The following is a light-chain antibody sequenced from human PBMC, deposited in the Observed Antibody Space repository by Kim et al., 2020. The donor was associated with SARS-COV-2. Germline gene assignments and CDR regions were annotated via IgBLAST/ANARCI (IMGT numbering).Light chain of an antibody. Sequence: QSALTQPASVSGSPGQSITISCTGTSSDVGGYKYVSWYQQHPGKAPKVIIYDVNKWPSGVSNRFSGSKSGNTASLIISGLQAEDEADYYCTSYTSTSTYVFGTGTKVTVL. CDR2: DVN. CDR1: SSDVGGYKY. V-gene: IGLV2-14*01. CDR3: TSYTSTSTYV. J-gene: IGLJ1*01.